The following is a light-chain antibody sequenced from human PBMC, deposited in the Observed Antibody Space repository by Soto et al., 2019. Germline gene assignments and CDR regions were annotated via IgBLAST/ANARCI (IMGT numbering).Light chain of an antibody. J-gene: IGKJ1*01. Sequence: IVLTQSPGTLSLSPGERATLSCGGSQSVRNSYLAWYQQKPCQAHRLGIYGAYTRATGIPVRFSGSWSGTDFTLTISRLEPEDLAVYYWQQYGSSPPVTFGQGTKVDI. CDR3: QQYGSSPPVT. CDR1: QSVRNSY. V-gene: IGKV3-20*01. CDR2: GAY.